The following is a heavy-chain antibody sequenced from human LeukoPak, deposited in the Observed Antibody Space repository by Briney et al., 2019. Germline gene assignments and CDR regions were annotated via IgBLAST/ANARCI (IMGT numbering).Heavy chain of an antibody. Sequence: SETLSLTCAVYGGSLSGYYWSWIRQPPGKGLEWIGEINHSGSTNYNPSLKSRVTISVDTSKNQFSLKLSSVTAADTAVYYCARHYKDGYNPEIVDYWGQGTLVTVSS. CDR2: INHSGST. CDR1: GGSLSGYY. D-gene: IGHD5-24*01. J-gene: IGHJ4*02. V-gene: IGHV4-34*01. CDR3: ARHYKDGYNPEIVDY.